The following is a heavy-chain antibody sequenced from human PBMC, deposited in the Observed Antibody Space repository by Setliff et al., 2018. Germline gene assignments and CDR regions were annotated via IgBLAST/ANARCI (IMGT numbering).Heavy chain of an antibody. D-gene: IGHD2-15*01. CDR3: ARGGGSVLPNYYYFNYMDV. V-gene: IGHV4-59*12. J-gene: IGHJ6*03. CDR1: GGSISSYY. CDR2: IYSSGRT. Sequence: NPSETLSLTCTVSGGSISSYYWIWIRQPPGKGLEWIGYIYSSGRTNYNPSLKSRVTLSVDTSNTQFSLQLTSVTAADTAIYYCARGGGSVLPNYYYFNYMDVWGKGTTVTVSS.